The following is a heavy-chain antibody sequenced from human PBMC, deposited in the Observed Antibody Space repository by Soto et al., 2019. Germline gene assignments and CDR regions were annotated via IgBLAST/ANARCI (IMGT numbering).Heavy chain of an antibody. D-gene: IGHD3-22*01. CDR3: AREGFYYDSSGYYLDY. V-gene: IGHV3-30-3*01. Sequence: GGSMRLSCAASGFTFSSYAMHWVRQAPDKGLEWVAVISYDGSNKYYADSVKGRFTISRDNSKNTLYLQMNSLRAEDTAVYYCAREGFYYDSSGYYLDYWGQGTLVTVSS. J-gene: IGHJ4*02. CDR1: GFTFSSYA. CDR2: ISYDGSNK.